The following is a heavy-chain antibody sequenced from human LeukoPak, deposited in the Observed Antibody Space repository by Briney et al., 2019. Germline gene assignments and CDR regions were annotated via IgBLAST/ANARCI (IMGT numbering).Heavy chain of an antibody. CDR1: GFTFSSYG. V-gene: IGHV3-30*18. J-gene: IGHJ4*02. Sequence: PGGSLRLSCAASGFTFSSYGMHWVRQAPGKGLEWVAVKSYDGSNKYYADSVKGRFTISRDNSKNTLYLQMNSLRAEDTAVYYCAKDLRSRRYPKESPDYWGQGTLVTVSS. CDR2: KSYDGSNK. CDR3: AKDLRSRRYPKESPDY. D-gene: IGHD3-9*01.